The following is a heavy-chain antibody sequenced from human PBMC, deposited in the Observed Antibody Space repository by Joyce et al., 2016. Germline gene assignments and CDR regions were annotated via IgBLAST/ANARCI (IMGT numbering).Heavy chain of an antibody. J-gene: IGHJ4*02. Sequence: QVQLVQSGAEVKKPGASVQVSCKTSGYTFTDYYIHWVRQAPGQGLEWMGWINPKTGGTKDAQRLQGRVTLTRDTSISAAYMELSTLTSDDTAVYYCATSWRTGIDSPYWGQGTLVIVSS. D-gene: IGHD1-1*01. CDR2: INPKTGGT. CDR1: GYTFTDYY. V-gene: IGHV1-2*02. CDR3: ATSWRTGIDSPY.